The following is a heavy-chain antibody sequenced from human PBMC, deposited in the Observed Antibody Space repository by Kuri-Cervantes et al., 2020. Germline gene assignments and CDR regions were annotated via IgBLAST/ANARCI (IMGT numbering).Heavy chain of an antibody. V-gene: IGHV3-11*01. CDR3: ARDWGGMVRGASLDY. Sequence: GESLKISCAASGFTFSDFYMSWIRQAPGKGLEWVSYISSSGSTIYYADSVKGRFTISRDNAKNSLYLQMNSLRAEDTAVYYCARDWGGMVRGASLDYWGQGTLVTVSS. J-gene: IGHJ4*02. CDR2: ISSSGSTI. D-gene: IGHD3-10*01. CDR1: GFTFSDFY.